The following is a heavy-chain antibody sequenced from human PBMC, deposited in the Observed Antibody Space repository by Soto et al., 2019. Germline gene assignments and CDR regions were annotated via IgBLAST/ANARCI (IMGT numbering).Heavy chain of an antibody. CDR2: VRGDNGHT. J-gene: IGHJ5*02. V-gene: IGHV1-18*01. CDR1: GYTFTTHG. Sequence: QVQLVQSGAEVKKPGASVKVSCKASGYTFTTHGISWVRQVPGQGLEWVGWVRGDNGHTNYPQSLQGRVTMTTDTSTNTGYMELRSLRSDDTAVYYCARDVGYCRSGTCYREWCDPWGQGTLVTVSS. D-gene: IGHD2-15*01. CDR3: ARDVGYCRSGTCYREWCDP.